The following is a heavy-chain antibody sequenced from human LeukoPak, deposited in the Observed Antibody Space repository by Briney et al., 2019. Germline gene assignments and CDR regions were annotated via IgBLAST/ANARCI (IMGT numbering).Heavy chain of an antibody. J-gene: IGHJ5*02. D-gene: IGHD6-19*01. CDR1: GYSISSGYY. CDR3: ARGGDLIAVAGTGLGWFDP. Sequence: PSETLSLTCTVSGYSISSGYYWGWIRQPPGKGLEWIGSIYHSGSTYYNPSLKSRVTISVDTSKNQFSLKLSSVTAADTAVYYCARGGDLIAVAGTGLGWFDPWGQGTLVTVSS. CDR2: IYHSGST. V-gene: IGHV4-38-2*02.